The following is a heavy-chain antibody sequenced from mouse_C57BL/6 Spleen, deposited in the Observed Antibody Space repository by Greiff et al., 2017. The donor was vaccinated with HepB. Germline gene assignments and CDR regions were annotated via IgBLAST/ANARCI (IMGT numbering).Heavy chain of an antibody. Sequence: QVQLQQPGAELVRPGSSVKLSCKASGYTFTSYWMHWVKQRPIQGLEWIGNIDPSDSETHYNQKFKDKATLTVDKSSSTAYMQLSSLTSEDSAVYYCARAGHGYRYDFDYWGQGTTLTVSS. CDR2: IDPSDSET. CDR1: GYTFTSYW. J-gene: IGHJ2*01. V-gene: IGHV1-52*01. D-gene: IGHD2-2*01. CDR3: ARAGHGYRYDFDY.